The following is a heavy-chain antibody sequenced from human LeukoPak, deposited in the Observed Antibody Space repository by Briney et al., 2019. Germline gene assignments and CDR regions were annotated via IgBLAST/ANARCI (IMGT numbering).Heavy chain of an antibody. V-gene: IGHV5-51*01. CDR1: GYSFTTYW. D-gene: IGHD2-2*01. Sequence: GESLKISCKGSGYSFTTYWIGWVRQMPGKGLEWMGIIYPGDSDIRYSPSFQGQVTMSVDKSISTAYLQWTSLKASDTAMYYCARRQGCSSISCPPDYWGQGTLVTASS. CDR2: IYPGDSDI. J-gene: IGHJ4*02. CDR3: ARRQGCSSISCPPDY.